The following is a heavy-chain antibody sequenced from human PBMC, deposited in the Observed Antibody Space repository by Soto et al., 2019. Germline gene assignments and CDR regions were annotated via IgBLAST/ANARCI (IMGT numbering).Heavy chain of an antibody. J-gene: IGHJ6*02. CDR1: GFTFNSYG. Sequence: GGSLRLSCAASGFTFNSYGMHWVRQAPGKGLEWVAVISSDGSNKYYADSMKGRFTISRDNSKNTLFLQMNSLRPEDTAVYYCAKREGSPSWGYYGIDVWGQGTTVTVSS. CDR3: AKREGSPSWGYYGIDV. V-gene: IGHV3-30*18. CDR2: ISSDGSNK. D-gene: IGHD3-10*01.